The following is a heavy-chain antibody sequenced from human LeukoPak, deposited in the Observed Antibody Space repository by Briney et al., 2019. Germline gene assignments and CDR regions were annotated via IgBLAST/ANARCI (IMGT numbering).Heavy chain of an antibody. J-gene: IGHJ4*02. V-gene: IGHV3-53*05. D-gene: IGHD3-10*01. Sequence: GGSLRLSCAASGFTVSSNYMSWVRQAPGKGLEWVSVIYSGGSTYYADSVKGRFTISRDNSKNTLYLQMNNLRAEDTAVYYCARESVASGSYYPYYFDYWGRGTLVTVSS. CDR2: IYSGGST. CDR1: GFTVSSNY. CDR3: ARESVASGSYYPYYFDY.